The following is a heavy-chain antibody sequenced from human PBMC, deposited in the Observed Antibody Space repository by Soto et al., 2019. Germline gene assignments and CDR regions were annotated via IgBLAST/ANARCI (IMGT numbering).Heavy chain of an antibody. Sequence: QVQLQESGPRLVKPSQDLSLTCTVSGGSINSGAYHWSWVRQHPGKGLEWIGAISYRGPTYSNPSIQGRMTMAVDPSNTQLSLKLSSVPAADTAGYYCARMSATGTRWFDPWGAGTLVTVSS. V-gene: IGHV4-31*03. J-gene: IGHJ5*02. CDR1: GGSINSGAYH. CDR3: ARMSATGTRWFDP. D-gene: IGHD1-1*01. CDR2: ISYRGPT.